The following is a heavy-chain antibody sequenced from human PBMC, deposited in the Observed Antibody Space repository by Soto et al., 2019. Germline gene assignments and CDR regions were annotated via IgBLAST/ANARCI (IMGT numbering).Heavy chain of an antibody. D-gene: IGHD3-3*01. J-gene: IGHJ4*02. V-gene: IGHV4-34*01. CDR1: GGSFSGHY. Sequence: SETLSLTCAVYGGSFSGHYWTWIRQPPGKGLEWVGEITRSDNTNYNPSLKSRVTISVDTSKNQFSLKLSSVTAADTAVYFCACNYYDFWSGYYSVGYFDYWAQGTPVTVS. CDR3: ACNYYDFWSGYYSVGYFDY. CDR2: ITRSDNT.